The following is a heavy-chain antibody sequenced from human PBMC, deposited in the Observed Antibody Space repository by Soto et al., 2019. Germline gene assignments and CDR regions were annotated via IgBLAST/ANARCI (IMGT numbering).Heavy chain of an antibody. CDR1: VDTFTGYY. J-gene: IGHJ4*02. CDR2: INPNSAST. V-gene: IGHV1-2*02. Sequence: ASVKVSCKASVDTFTGYYMHWVRQSPGQGLEWMGWINPNSASTNNAQKFQGRVTITGDTSMSTAYMELTSLRAEDTAVYYCAGGVAGNSGYDPYFDYWGQGTLVTVSS. CDR3: AGGVAGNSGYDPYFDY. D-gene: IGHD5-12*01.